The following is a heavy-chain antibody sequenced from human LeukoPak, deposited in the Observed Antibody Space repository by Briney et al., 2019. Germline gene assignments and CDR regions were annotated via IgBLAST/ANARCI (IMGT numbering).Heavy chain of an antibody. V-gene: IGHV3-23*01. CDR2: VSGRGDST. J-gene: IGHJ6*03. CDR1: GFTFSNYA. CDR3: ARAGVGDTATSLYMDV. Sequence: GGSLRLSCAASGFTFSNYAMTWVRQAPGKGLEWVSVVSGRGDSTFYADSVRGRVTVSRDNSKSTFYLQMNSLRADYSAMYSCARAGVGDTATSLYMDVWDKGTSVTVSS. D-gene: IGHD5-18*01.